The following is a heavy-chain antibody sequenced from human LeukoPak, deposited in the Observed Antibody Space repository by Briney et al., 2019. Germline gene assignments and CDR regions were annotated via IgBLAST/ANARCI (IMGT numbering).Heavy chain of an antibody. Sequence: GGSLRLSCAASGFTFSDYYMSWIRQAPGKGLEWVSYISSSGRTIYYADSVKGRFTISRDNAKNSLYLQMNSLKTEDTALYYCTRPRDPPTSNGDYSDTLDIWGQGSMVTVSS. CDR2: ISSSGRTI. CDR1: GFTFSDYY. V-gene: IGHV3-11*01. D-gene: IGHD4-17*01. J-gene: IGHJ3*02. CDR3: TRPRDPPTSNGDYSDTLDI.